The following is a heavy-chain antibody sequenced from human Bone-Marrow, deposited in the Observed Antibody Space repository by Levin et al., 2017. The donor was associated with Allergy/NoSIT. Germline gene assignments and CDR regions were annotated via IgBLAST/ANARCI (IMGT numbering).Heavy chain of an antibody. J-gene: IGHJ6*02. CDR1: GFTFDRHA. CDR3: ARGTHYTTPSCFEPLSDFYGMDV. Sequence: GGSLRLSCAASGFTFDRHAMHWVRQAPGKGLEWVAVIAYDGSSHHYADSVKGRFTISRDNSKNTLYLQMNSLRAEDTAVYYCARGTHYTTPSCFEPLSDFYGMDVWGQGSTVTVSS. CDR2: IAYDGSSH. V-gene: IGHV3-33*01. D-gene: IGHD2-15*01.